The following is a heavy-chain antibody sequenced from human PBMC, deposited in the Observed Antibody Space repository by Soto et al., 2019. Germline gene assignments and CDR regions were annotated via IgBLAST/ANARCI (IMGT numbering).Heavy chain of an antibody. J-gene: IGHJ5*02. V-gene: IGHV1-18*01. Sequence: QVQLVQSGAEVKKPGASVKVSCKASGYTFTSYGISWVRQAPGQGLEWMGWISAYNGNTNYAQKLQGRGTMTTDTSTSPACVARAGRGSDATAVYSGAGGPSEGGEWCGPWGQGTLVTVAS. CDR2: ISAYNGNT. CDR3: AGGPSEGGEWCGP. CDR1: GYTFTSYG. D-gene: IGHD3-16*01.